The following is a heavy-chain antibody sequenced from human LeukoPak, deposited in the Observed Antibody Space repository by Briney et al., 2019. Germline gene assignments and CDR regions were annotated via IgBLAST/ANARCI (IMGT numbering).Heavy chain of an antibody. J-gene: IGHJ4*02. CDR2: ISSSSYI. Sequence: SGGSLRLSCAASGFTFSSYSMTWVRQAPGKGLEWVSSISSSSYIYYADSVKGRFTISRDNAKNTLYLQMNSLRAEDTAVYYCAREFTMVRGVMAYWGQGTLVTVSS. D-gene: IGHD3-10*01. V-gene: IGHV3-21*01. CDR1: GFTFSSYS. CDR3: AREFTMVRGVMAY.